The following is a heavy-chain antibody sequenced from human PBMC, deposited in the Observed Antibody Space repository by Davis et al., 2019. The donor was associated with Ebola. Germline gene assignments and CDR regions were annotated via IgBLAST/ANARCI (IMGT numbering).Heavy chain of an antibody. CDR1: GGSISSSSYY. CDR2: IYYSGST. D-gene: IGHD4-17*01. J-gene: IGHJ2*01. V-gene: IGHV4-39*01. CDR3: ARHPPDYGDYHWYFDL. Sequence: MPGGSLRLSCTVSGGSISSSSYYWGWIRQPPGKGLEWIGSIYYSGSTYYNPSLKSRVTISVDTSKNQFSLKLSSVTAADTAVYYCARHPPDYGDYHWYFDLWGRGTLVTVSS.